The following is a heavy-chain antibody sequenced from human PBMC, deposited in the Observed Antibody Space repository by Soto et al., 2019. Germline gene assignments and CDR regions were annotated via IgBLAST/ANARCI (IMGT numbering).Heavy chain of an antibody. J-gene: IGHJ4*02. CDR2: IYYSGST. D-gene: IGHD1-26*01. CDR1: GGSISSGCYY. V-gene: IGHV4-31*03. CDR3: ARYGGKGGSFDY. Sequence: SETLSLTCTVSGGSISSGCYYWSWIRQHPGKGLEWIGYIYYSGSTYYNPSLKSRVTISVDTSKNQFSLKLSSVTAADTAVYYCARYGGKGGSFDYWGQGTLVTVSS.